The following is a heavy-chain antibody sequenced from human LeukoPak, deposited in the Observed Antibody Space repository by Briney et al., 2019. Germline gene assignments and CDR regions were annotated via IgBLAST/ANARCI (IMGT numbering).Heavy chain of an antibody. D-gene: IGHD3-10*01. J-gene: IGHJ4*02. Sequence: SGGSLRLSCVASGFTFSSYAMNWVRQAPGEGLEWVSLISGSGDNTHYAGSVKGRLTISRDNSKNTLYLQVNSLRAEDTAVYYCAKGHGSGSNPDYLGYWGQGTLVTVSS. CDR1: GFTFSSYA. CDR3: AKGHGSGSNPDYLGY. V-gene: IGHV3-23*01. CDR2: ISGSGDNT.